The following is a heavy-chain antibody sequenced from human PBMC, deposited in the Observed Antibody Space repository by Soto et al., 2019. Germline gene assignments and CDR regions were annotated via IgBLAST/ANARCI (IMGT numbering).Heavy chain of an antibody. Sequence: QVTLKESGPALVKPTETLTLTCTVSGFSLTTGKMGVSWILQPPGKALEWLAHIFSDNERSSSTSLQARPTISKDTSGSQGVLSMANLDPGDTATYYCARMKVDSYQCYYTMDVWGQGTTVTFSS. CDR1: GFSLTTGKMG. D-gene: IGHD3-9*01. V-gene: IGHV2-26*01. CDR3: ARMKVDSYQCYYTMDV. CDR2: IFSDNER. J-gene: IGHJ6*02.